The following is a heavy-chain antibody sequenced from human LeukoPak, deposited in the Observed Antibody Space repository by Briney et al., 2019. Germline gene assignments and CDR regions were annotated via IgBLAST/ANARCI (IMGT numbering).Heavy chain of an antibody. D-gene: IGHD6-19*01. V-gene: IGHV1-3*04. CDR3: ARGAVADFPFDY. Sequence: GASVKVSCKASGYTFTTYAIHWVRRAPGHRLEWMGCINTDDGDTKYSQKFQGRVTITRDTSASTAYMELSSLKSEETAVYFCARGAVADFPFDYWGQGTLVTVSS. J-gene: IGHJ4*02. CDR1: GYTFTTYA. CDR2: INTDDGDT.